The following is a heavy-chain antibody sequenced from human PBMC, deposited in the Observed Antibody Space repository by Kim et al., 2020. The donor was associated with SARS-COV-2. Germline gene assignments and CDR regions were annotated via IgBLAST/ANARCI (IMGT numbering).Heavy chain of an antibody. V-gene: IGHV3-9*01. CDR3: AKDSSIYYMDV. D-gene: IGHD2-21*01. Sequence: GGSLRLSCAASGFTFDDYAMHWVRQAPGKGLEWVSGISWNSGSIGYADSVKGRFTISRDNAKNSLYLQMNSLRAEDTALYYCAKDSSIYYMDVWGKGTT. CDR1: GFTFDDYA. CDR2: ISWNSGSI. J-gene: IGHJ6*03.